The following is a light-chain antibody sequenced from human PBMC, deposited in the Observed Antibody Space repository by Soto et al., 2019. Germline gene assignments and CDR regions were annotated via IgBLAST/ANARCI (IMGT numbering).Light chain of an antibody. CDR3: GAYTSSSTLV. CDR1: SSDVGSYNR. J-gene: IGLJ2*01. CDR2: EVS. Sequence: QSVLTQPPSVSGSPGQSVTISCTGTSSDVGSYNRVSWYQQPPGTAPKLMIYEVSNRPSGVPDRCSGCKSGNTASLTISGLQADDEADYYCGAYTSSSTLVFGGGTKLTVL. V-gene: IGLV2-18*02.